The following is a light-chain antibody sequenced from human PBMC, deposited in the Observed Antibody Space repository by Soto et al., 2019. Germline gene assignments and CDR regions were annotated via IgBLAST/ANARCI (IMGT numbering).Light chain of an antibody. CDR2: GAS. CDR1: QSVSSSY. J-gene: IGKJ5*01. CDR3: KQYGSSPIT. V-gene: IGKV3-20*01. Sequence: EIVLTKSPGTLSLSPGERGTLSCRASQSVSSSYLAWYQQKPGQAPRLLIYGASSRATGIPDRFSGSGSGTDFTLTISRLEPEEFAVYYCKQYGSSPITFGQGTRLAIK.